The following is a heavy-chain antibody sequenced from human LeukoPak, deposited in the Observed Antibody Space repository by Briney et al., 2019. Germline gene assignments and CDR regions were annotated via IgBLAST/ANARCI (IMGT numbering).Heavy chain of an antibody. D-gene: IGHD1-7*01. Sequence: PSETLSLTCAVSGGSISSGGYSWGWIRQPPGKGLEWIGYIYHSGSTYYNPSLKSRVTISVDRSKNQFSLKLSSVTAADTAVYYCASTELELGLYFDCWGQGTLVTVSS. V-gene: IGHV4-30-2*01. CDR3: ASTELELGLYFDC. J-gene: IGHJ4*02. CDR2: IYHSGST. CDR1: GGSISSGGYS.